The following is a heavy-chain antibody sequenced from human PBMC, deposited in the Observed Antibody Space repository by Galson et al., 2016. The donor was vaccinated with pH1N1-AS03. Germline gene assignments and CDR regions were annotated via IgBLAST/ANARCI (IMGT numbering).Heavy chain of an antibody. Sequence: SVKVSCKASGYTFNLYGTSWVRQAPGQGLEWLGWISAYSGDTHYAQHFQGRVSMTTDTSTSTAYLDLTSLGSDDTAVYCYARVRHPTGPLDYWGQGTPVIVSS. CDR3: ARVRHPTGPLDY. CDR1: GYTFNLYG. D-gene: IGHD1-1*01. CDR2: ISAYSGDT. V-gene: IGHV1-18*01. J-gene: IGHJ4*02.